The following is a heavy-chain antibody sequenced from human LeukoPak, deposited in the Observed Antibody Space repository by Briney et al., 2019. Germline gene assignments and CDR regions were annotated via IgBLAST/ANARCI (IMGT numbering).Heavy chain of an antibody. CDR2: ISYDGSNK. Sequence: PGGSLRLSCAASGFTFSSYAMHWVRQAPGKGLEWVAVISYDGSNKYYADSVKGRFTISRDNSKNTLYLQMNSLRAEDTAVYYCARDLAYWGQGTLVTVSS. CDR3: ARDLAY. CDR1: GFTFSSYA. J-gene: IGHJ4*02. V-gene: IGHV3-30-3*01.